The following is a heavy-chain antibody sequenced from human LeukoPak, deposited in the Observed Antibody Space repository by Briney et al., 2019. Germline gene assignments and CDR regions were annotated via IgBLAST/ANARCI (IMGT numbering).Heavy chain of an antibody. CDR1: GFTFSSYG. Sequence: GSLRLPCAASGFTFSSYGMHWVRQAPGKGLEWVAVISYDGSNKYYADSVKGRFTISRDNSKNTLYLQMNSLRAEDTAVYYCAKLPSQWELLNYFDYWGQGTLVTVSS. V-gene: IGHV3-30*18. D-gene: IGHD1-26*01. CDR2: ISYDGSNK. CDR3: AKLPSQWELLNYFDY. J-gene: IGHJ4*02.